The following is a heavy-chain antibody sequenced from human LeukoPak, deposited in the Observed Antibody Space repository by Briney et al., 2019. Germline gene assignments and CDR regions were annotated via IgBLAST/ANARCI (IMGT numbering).Heavy chain of an antibody. D-gene: IGHD2-15*01. CDR3: AKQVGYCSSGTCYFDY. J-gene: IGHJ4*02. Sequence: GGSLRLSCAASGFTFRSYAMSWVRQAPGKGLEWVSTISASVGSTYYADSVKGRFSISRDNSKNTLFLQMNSLRAEDTAVYYCAKQVGYCSSGTCYFDYWGQGILVAVSS. CDR2: ISASVGST. V-gene: IGHV3-23*01. CDR1: GFTFRSYA.